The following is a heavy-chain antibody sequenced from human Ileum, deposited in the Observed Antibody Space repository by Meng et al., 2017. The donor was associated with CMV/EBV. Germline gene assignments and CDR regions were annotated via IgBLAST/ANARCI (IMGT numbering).Heavy chain of an antibody. D-gene: IGHD6-6*01. Sequence: SCKASGYTLTTYHMHWLRQAPGQGFEWMGAINPTGGSTIEQKFQGRVTMTRDTSANTAYLELSSLRSDDTAVYYCARVLMPGRAEYHYWGQGTLVTVSS. V-gene: IGHV1-46*01. CDR1: GYTLTTYH. CDR2: INPTGGST. CDR3: ARVLMPGRAEYHY. J-gene: IGHJ4*02.